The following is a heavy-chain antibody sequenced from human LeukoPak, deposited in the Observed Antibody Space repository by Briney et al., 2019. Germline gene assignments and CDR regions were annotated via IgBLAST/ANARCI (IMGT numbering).Heavy chain of an antibody. CDR3: ARGTTGVSPLY. Sequence: ASVRVSCKASGYTFTNYYMHWVRQAPGQGLEWVGVINPSGDRTNCAQKFQVRVTMTRDTSTSTVYMELSSLRSEDTAIYYCARGTTGVSPLYLGQGTQVTVSS. D-gene: IGHD1-1*01. CDR2: INPSGDRT. J-gene: IGHJ4*02. V-gene: IGHV1-46*01. CDR1: GYTFTNYY.